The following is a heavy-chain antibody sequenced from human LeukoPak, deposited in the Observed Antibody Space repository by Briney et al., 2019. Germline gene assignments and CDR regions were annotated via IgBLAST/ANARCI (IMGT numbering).Heavy chain of an antibody. V-gene: IGHV1-2*07. CDR2: INPTTGGP. Sequence: ASVKVSCKASGYTFTNYYIHWVRRAPGQGLGWMGWINPTTGGPYSAHKLRGRAPLTRDTSISTAFMNRSRLTSDDTAVYYCTRRYRYFDLWGRGTLVTVSS. CDR1: GYTFTNYY. CDR3: TRRYRYFDL. J-gene: IGHJ2*01.